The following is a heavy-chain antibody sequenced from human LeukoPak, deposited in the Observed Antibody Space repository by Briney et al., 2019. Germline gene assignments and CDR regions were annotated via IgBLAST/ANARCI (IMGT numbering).Heavy chain of an antibody. D-gene: IGHD2-2*01. CDR2: ISGSGGST. J-gene: IGHJ3*02. CDR3: GVDQLLESRAFDI. V-gene: IGHV3-23*01. CDR1: GFTFSSYA. Sequence: PGGSLRLSCAASGFTFSSYAMSWVRQAPGKGLEWVSAISGSGGSTYYADSVKGRFTISRDNSKNTLYLQMNSLRAEDTAVYYCGVDQLLESRAFDIWGQGTMVTVSS.